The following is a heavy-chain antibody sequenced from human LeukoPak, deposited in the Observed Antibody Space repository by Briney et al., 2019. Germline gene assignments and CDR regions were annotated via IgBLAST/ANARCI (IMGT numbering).Heavy chain of an antibody. CDR2: ISAYNGNT. V-gene: IGHV1-18*01. J-gene: IGHJ4*02. CDR1: GYTFTSYG. CDR3: ARDLSHYDFLTVYPTLFAY. D-gene: IGHD3-9*01. Sequence: ASVKVSCKASGYTFTSYGISWVRQAPGQGLEWMGWISAYNGNTNYAQKLQGRVTMTTDTSTGTAYMELRSLKSDDTAVFYCARDLSHYDFLTVYPTLFAYWGQETLVTVSS.